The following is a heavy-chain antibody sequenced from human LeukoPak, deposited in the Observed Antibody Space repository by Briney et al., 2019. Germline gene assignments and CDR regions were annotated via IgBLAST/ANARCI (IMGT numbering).Heavy chain of an antibody. Sequence: GGSLRLSCAASGFTFSSYAMSWVRQAPGKGLEWVSAISGSGASTYYADSVKGRFTISRDNSKNTLYLQMNSLRAEDTAVYYCAKIDWDRYYDSSGYYYASPVDYWGQGTLVTVSS. D-gene: IGHD3-22*01. CDR3: AKIDWDRYYDSSGYYYASPVDY. V-gene: IGHV3-23*01. CDR2: ISGSGAST. J-gene: IGHJ4*02. CDR1: GFTFSSYA.